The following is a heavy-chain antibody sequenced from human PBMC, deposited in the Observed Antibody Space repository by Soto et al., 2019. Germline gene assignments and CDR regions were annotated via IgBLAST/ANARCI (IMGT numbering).Heavy chain of an antibody. D-gene: IGHD2-2*01. CDR2: IYYSGST. Sequence: QVQLQESGPGLVKPSQTLSLTCTVSGGSISSGGYYWSWIRQHPGKGLEWIGYIYYSGSTYYNPSLQSRFTISGDTSKNQFSLKLRSVTAADTAVYYCARTRYCSSTSCYPWFDPWGQGTLVTVSS. CDR3: ARTRYCSSTSCYPWFDP. J-gene: IGHJ5*02. V-gene: IGHV4-31*03. CDR1: GGSISSGGYY.